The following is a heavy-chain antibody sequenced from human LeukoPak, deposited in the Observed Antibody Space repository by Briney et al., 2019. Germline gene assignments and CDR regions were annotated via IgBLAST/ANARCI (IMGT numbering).Heavy chain of an antibody. CDR3: ARLYGPDY. CDR2: ISYDGSNK. V-gene: IGHV3-30-3*01. D-gene: IGHD3-10*01. J-gene: IGHJ4*02. Sequence: PGGSLRLSCAASGFTFSSYAMHWVRQAPGKGLEWVAVISYDGSNKYYADSVKGRFTISRDNSKNTLYLQMNSLRAEDTAVYYCARLYGPDYWGQGTLVTVSS. CDR1: GFTFSSYA.